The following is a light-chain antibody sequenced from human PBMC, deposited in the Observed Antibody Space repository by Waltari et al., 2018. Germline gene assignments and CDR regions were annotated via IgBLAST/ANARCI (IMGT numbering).Light chain of an antibody. CDR2: GAS. V-gene: IGKV3-20*01. CDR1: QSVSSSY. Sequence: EIVLTHSPGTLSLSPGERATLSCRASQSVSSSYLDWYQQKPGQAPRLLIYGASSRATGIPDRFSGSGSGTDFTLTISRLEPEDFAVYYCQQYGSSWTFGQGTKVEIK. J-gene: IGKJ1*01. CDR3: QQYGSSWT.